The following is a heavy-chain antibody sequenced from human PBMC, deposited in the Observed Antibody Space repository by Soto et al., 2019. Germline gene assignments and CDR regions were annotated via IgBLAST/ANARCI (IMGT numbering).Heavy chain of an antibody. CDR1: GFTFSSYW. Sequence: PGGSLRLSCAASGFTFSSYWMHWVRQAPGEGLAWVSHINSDGSSTTYADSVKGRFTISRDNAKNTLYLQVNSLRAEDTAVYYCARDRAAVRLFDIWGQGTMVTVSS. CDR2: INSDGSST. CDR3: ARDRAAVRLFDI. J-gene: IGHJ3*02. V-gene: IGHV3-74*01. D-gene: IGHD6-6*01.